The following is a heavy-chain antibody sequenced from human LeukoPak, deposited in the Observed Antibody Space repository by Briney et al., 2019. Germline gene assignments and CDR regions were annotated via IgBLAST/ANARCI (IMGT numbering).Heavy chain of an antibody. CDR3: ARFEAYYAILTGYSPFDY. J-gene: IGHJ4*02. Sequence: GASVKVSCKASGYTFISYGISWVRQAPGQGLEWMGWISAYNGNTNYARKLQGRVTMTTDTSTSTAYMELRSLRSDDTAVYYCARFEAYYAILTGYSPFDYWGQGTLVTVSS. CDR2: ISAYNGNT. D-gene: IGHD3-9*01. V-gene: IGHV1-18*01. CDR1: GYTFISYG.